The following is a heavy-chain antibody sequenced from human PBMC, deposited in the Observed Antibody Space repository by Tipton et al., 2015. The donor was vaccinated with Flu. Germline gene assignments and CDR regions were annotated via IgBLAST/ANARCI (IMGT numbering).Heavy chain of an antibody. D-gene: IGHD3-22*01. V-gene: IGHV4-4*07. CDR2: IYTSGST. J-gene: IGHJ3*02. CDR3: ARSSSDDSSGYYYPEAFDI. Sequence: TLSLTCTVSGGSISSYYWSWIRQPAGKGLEWIGRIYTSGSTNYNPSLKSRVTISVDTSKNQFSLKLSSVTAADTAVYYCARSSSDDSSGYYYPEAFDIWGQGTMVTVSS. CDR1: GGSISSYY.